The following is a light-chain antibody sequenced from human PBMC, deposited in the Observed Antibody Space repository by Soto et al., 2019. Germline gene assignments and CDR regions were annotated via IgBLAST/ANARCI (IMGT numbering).Light chain of an antibody. CDR3: QQLNSYPQT. CDR1: QGISSY. Sequence: DIQLTQSPSFLSASVGDRVTITCRASQGISSYLAWYQQKPGKAPKLLIYAASTLQSGVPSRFSGSGSGTEFTITISSLQHEDFATYYCQQLNSYPQTFGQGTKVEIK. J-gene: IGKJ1*01. V-gene: IGKV1-9*01. CDR2: AAS.